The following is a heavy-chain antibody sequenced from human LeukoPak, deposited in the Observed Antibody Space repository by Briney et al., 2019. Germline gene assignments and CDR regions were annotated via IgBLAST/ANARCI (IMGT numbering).Heavy chain of an antibody. CDR3: AKARGYSGYDRGNFDY. CDR2: ISGSGGST. J-gene: IGHJ4*02. CDR1: GFTFSSYA. D-gene: IGHD5-12*01. V-gene: IGHV3-23*01. Sequence: GGSLRLSCAASGFTFSSYAMSWVRQAPGKGLEWVSAISGSGGSTYYADSVKGRFTISRDNSKDTLYLQMNSLRAEDTAVYYCAKARGYSGYDRGNFDYWGQGTLVTVSS.